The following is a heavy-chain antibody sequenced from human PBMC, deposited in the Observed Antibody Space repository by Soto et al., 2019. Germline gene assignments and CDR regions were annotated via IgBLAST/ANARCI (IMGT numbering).Heavy chain of an antibody. J-gene: IGHJ4*02. V-gene: IGHV4-31*03. CDR2: IYYSGST. D-gene: IGHD3-22*01. Sequence: PSETLSLTCTVSGGSLSSGAYYWSWIRQHPGKGLEWIGYIYYSGSTYYNPSLESRVTLSVDTSTKQFSLKVSSVTAADTAVYYCARANYFESSGPFDSWGPGTLVTVS. CDR1: GGSLSSGAYY. CDR3: ARANYFESSGPFDS.